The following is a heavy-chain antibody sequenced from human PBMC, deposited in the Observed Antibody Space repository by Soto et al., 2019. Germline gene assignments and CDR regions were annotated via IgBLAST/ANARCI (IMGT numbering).Heavy chain of an antibody. CDR1: GYTFTSYY. CDR2: INPSGGST. CDR3: AIDLLAARQESTNWFDP. D-gene: IGHD6-6*01. Sequence: ASVKVSCKASGYTFTSYYMHWVRQAPGQGLEWMGIINPSGGSTSYAQKFQGRVTMTRDTSTSTVYMELSSLRSEDTAVYYCAIDLLAARQESTNWFDPWGQGTLVTVSS. J-gene: IGHJ5*02. V-gene: IGHV1-46*03.